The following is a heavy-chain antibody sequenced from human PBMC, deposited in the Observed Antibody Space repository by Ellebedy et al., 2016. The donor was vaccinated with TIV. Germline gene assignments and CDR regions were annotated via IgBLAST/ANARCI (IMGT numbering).Heavy chain of an antibody. D-gene: IGHD5-12*01. CDR1: GYTFTSYG. CDR3: ARDMVQGMVAKYLWFDY. Sequence: ASVKVSCKASGYTFTSYGISWVRQAPGQGLEWMGWSSVYNGNTNYAQKFQGRVTMTTDTSTSTAYMELRSLRSDDTAVYYCARDMVQGMVAKYLWFDYWGQGTLVTVSS. V-gene: IGHV1-18*01. CDR2: SSVYNGNT. J-gene: IGHJ4*02.